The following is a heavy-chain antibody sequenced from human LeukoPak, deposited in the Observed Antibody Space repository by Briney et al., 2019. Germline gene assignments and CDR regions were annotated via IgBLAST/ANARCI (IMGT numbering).Heavy chain of an antibody. CDR2: IYSGGTT. Sequence: PGGSLRLSCAASGFSFSSYWMSWVRQAPGKGLEWVSVIYSGGTTYYADSVKGRFTISRDNAKNTLYLQMNSLRAEDTAVYYCARDYYDSSGYYRRDAFDIWGQGTMVTVSS. D-gene: IGHD3-22*01. CDR3: ARDYYDSSGYYRRDAFDI. CDR1: GFSFSSYW. V-gene: IGHV3-66*01. J-gene: IGHJ3*02.